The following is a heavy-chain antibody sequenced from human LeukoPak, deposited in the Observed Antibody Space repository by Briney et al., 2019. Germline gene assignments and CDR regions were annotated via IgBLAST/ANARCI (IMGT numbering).Heavy chain of an antibody. Sequence: SETLSLTCSVSDDSITMYYWTWIRQPPGRGLEWIGYVDHTGSTNFNPSLNGRVSISRDTTNNLFSLRLRSVTAADTAVYFCARGRVSSSTWYSTYYYYFYMDVWGKGTTVTVSS. V-gene: IGHV4-59*01. CDR2: VDHTGST. CDR3: ARGRVSSSTWYSTYYYYFYMDV. CDR1: DDSITMYY. J-gene: IGHJ6*03. D-gene: IGHD1-1*01.